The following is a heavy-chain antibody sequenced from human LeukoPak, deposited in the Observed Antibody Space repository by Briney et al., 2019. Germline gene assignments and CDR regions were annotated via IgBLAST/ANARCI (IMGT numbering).Heavy chain of an antibody. J-gene: IGHJ6*03. CDR2: IIPIFGTA. V-gene: IGHV1-69*13. D-gene: IGHD5-12*01. CDR1: GGTFSSYA. CDR3: ARGDYIVATAYYYYYYMDV. Sequence: ASVKVSCKASGGTFSSYAISWVRQAPGQGLEWMGGIIPIFGTANYAQKFQGRVTITADESTSTAYMELSSLRSEDTAVYYCARGDYIVATAYYYYYYMDVWGKGTTVTVSS.